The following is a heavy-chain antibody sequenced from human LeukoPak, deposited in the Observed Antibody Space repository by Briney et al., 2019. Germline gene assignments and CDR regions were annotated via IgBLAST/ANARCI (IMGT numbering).Heavy chain of an antibody. V-gene: IGHV3-23*01. CDR2: ISGSGGST. D-gene: IGHD3-16*02. CDR3: AKDVVWGSYRYSDY. J-gene: IGHJ4*02. CDR1: GFTFSSYS. Sequence: GGSLRLSCAASGFTFSSYSRNWVRQAPGKGLEWVSAISGSGGSTYYADSVKGRFTISRDNSKNTLYLQMNSLRAEDTAVYYCAKDVVWGSYRYSDYWGQGTLVTVSS.